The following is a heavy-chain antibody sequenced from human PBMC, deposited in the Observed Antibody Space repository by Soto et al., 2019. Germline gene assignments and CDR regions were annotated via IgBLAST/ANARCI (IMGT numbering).Heavy chain of an antibody. V-gene: IGHV3-30*18. J-gene: IGHJ6*02. Sequence: ESGGGVVQPGRSLRLSCAASGFTFSSYGMHWVRQAPGKGLEWVAVISYDGSNKYYADSVKGRFTISRDNSKNTLYLQMNSLRAEDTAVYYCAKWAYCSSTSCYSMWYYYGMDVWGQGTTVTVSS. CDR2: ISYDGSNK. D-gene: IGHD2-2*02. CDR3: AKWAYCSSTSCYSMWYYYGMDV. CDR1: GFTFSSYG.